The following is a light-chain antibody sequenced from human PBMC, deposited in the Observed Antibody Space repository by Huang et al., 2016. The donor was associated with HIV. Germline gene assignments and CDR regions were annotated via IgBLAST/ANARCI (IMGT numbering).Light chain of an antibody. CDR2: GAS. Sequence: EIVMTQSPATLSVSPGERATLSCRASQSVSSNLAWYQQKPGQAPRPLISGASTRATGIPARFSGSGSGTEFTLTISSLQSEDFAVYYCQQYNNWRTFGQGTKVEIK. V-gene: IGKV3-15*01. CDR3: QQYNNWRT. J-gene: IGKJ1*01. CDR1: QSVSSN.